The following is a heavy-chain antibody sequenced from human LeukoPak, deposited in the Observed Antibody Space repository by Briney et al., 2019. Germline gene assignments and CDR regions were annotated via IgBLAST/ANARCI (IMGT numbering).Heavy chain of an antibody. J-gene: IGHJ4*02. CDR2: ISWNGDHV. CDR3: AKDVSDYVWGNYRHFDS. Sequence: PGGSLRLSCAASGFTFDDYAMHWARKVQGKGRGRLAVISWNGDHVAYVDALKGRFTISRDNAKNSLYLQMNSLTDEDTALYCCAKDVSDYVWGNYRHFDSWGQGSLVTVSS. CDR1: GFTFDDYA. V-gene: IGHV3-9*01. D-gene: IGHD3-16*02.